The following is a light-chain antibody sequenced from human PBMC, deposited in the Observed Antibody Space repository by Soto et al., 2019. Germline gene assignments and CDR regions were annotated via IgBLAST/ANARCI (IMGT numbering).Light chain of an antibody. CDR3: QKYNSAPPST. V-gene: IGKV1-27*01. J-gene: IGKJ1*01. CDR2: AAS. Sequence: DIQMTQSPSSLSASVGDRVTITCRATQDISNYLAWYQQKPGKVPNLLIYAASTLQSGVPSRFSGSGSGTEFTLTISSLQPEDVATYYCQKYNSAPPSTFGQGTKVEI. CDR1: QDISNY.